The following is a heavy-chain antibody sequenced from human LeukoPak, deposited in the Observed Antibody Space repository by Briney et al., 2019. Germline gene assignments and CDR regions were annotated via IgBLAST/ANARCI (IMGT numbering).Heavy chain of an antibody. CDR2: ISYDGSKK. D-gene: IGHD3-22*01. CDR3: ARVQREYYYDSSGIMGN. J-gene: IGHJ4*02. CDR1: GFTFSDYA. V-gene: IGHV3-30*04. Sequence: GGSLRLSCAASGFTFSDYAMHWLRQAPGKGLEWVAVISYDGSKKYYADSVKGRFTISRDNFKNTLYLQMNGLRVEDTAVYYCARVQREYYYDSSGIMGNWGQGTLVTVSS.